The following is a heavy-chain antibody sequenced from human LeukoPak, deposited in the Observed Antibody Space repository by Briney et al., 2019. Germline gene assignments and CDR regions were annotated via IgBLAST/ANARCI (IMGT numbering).Heavy chain of an antibody. CDR2: IKQDGSEK. CDR1: GFTFSSYW. Sequence: GGSLRLSCAASGFTFSSYWMSWVRQAPGKGLEWVANIKQDGSEKYYVDSVKGRFTISRDNAKNSLYLQMNSLRAEDTAVYYCARLTMIVVVIPDAFDIWGQGTMVTVSS. CDR3: ARLTMIVVVIPDAFDI. J-gene: IGHJ3*02. V-gene: IGHV3-7*01. D-gene: IGHD3-22*01.